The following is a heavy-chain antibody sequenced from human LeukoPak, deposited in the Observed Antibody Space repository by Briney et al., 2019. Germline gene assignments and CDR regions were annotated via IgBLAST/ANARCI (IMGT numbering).Heavy chain of an antibody. CDR3: ATISPGRFLEWLERPYNWFDP. D-gene: IGHD3-3*01. Sequence: ASVKISCKVSGYTFTDYYMHWVQQAPGKGLEWMGLVYPEDGETIYAEKFQGRVTITADTPTDTANLQLSSLIPEDTAVYYCATISPGRFLEWLERPYNWFDPWGQGTLVTVSS. CDR1: GYTFTDYY. J-gene: IGHJ5*02. V-gene: IGHV1-69-2*01. CDR2: VYPEDGET.